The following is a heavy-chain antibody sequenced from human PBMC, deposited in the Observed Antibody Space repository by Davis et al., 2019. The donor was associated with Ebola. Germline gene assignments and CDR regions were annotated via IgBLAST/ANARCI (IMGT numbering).Heavy chain of an antibody. J-gene: IGHJ5*01. D-gene: IGHD4-17*01. CDR3: ARTTKTNIEDSGLGYNSFDS. CDR2: IIHHSGYT. Sequence: SETLSLTCAVYGGSFSDYFWSWIRQPPEKGLEWIGEIIHHSGYTNYNPSLRSRVAISVDSSKNQFSLKVNSVTAADTATYYCARTTKTNIEDSGLGYNSFDSWGQGVMVSVSS. V-gene: IGHV4-34*01. CDR1: GGSFSDYF.